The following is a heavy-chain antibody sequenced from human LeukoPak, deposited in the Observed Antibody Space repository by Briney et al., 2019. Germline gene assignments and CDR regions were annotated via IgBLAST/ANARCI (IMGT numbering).Heavy chain of an antibody. CDR2: ISSSGSTI. D-gene: IGHD3-16*02. Sequence: HPGGSLRLSCAASGFTFSSYEMNWVRQAPGKGLEWGSYISSSGSTIYYADSVKGRFTISRDNAKNSLYLQMNSLRAEDTAVYYCARGGSVIWVPDVWGKGTTVTVSS. V-gene: IGHV3-48*03. CDR3: ARGGSVIWVPDV. CDR1: GFTFSSYE. J-gene: IGHJ6*04.